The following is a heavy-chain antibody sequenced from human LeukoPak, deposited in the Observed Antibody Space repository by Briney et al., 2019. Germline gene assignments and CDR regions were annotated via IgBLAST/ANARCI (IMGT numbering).Heavy chain of an antibody. CDR3: ARDPAFRSSSDYMDV. CDR2: IYTSGST. V-gene: IGHV4-4*07. J-gene: IGHJ6*03. Sequence: SETLSLTCTVSGGTISSYYWSWIRQPAGQGPEWIGRIYTSGSTNYNPSLKSRVTMSVDTSKNQFSLKLSSVTAADTGVYYCARDPAFRSSSDYMDVWGKGTTVTVSS. D-gene: IGHD6-13*01. CDR1: GGTISSYY.